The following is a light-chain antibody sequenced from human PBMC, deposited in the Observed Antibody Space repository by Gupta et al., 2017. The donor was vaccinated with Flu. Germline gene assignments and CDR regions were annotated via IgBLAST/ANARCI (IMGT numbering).Light chain of an antibody. Sequence: VLTQSPGTLSLSPGDSATLSCRACQSVSSSYLAWYQQKPGQAPRLLIYGASSRATGIPDRFSGSGSGTDFTLTISRLEPEDFAVYYCQQDGSTSWTFGHGTKVEIK. CDR3: QQDGSTSWT. CDR1: QSVSSSY. CDR2: GAS. J-gene: IGKJ1*01. V-gene: IGKV3-20*01.